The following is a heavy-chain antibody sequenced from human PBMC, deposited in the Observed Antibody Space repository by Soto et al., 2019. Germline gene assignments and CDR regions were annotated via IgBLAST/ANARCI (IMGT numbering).Heavy chain of an antibody. CDR1: GGSFSGYY. J-gene: IGHJ4*02. Sequence: QVQLQQWGAGLLKPSETLSLTCAVYGGSFSGYYWSWIRQPPGKGLGWIGEINHSGSTNYNPSLKSRVTISVDTSKNQFSLKLSSVTAADTAVYYCARGPPLYCSSTSCYHYFDYWGQGTLVTVSS. CDR2: INHSGST. V-gene: IGHV4-34*01. D-gene: IGHD2-2*01. CDR3: ARGPPLYCSSTSCYHYFDY.